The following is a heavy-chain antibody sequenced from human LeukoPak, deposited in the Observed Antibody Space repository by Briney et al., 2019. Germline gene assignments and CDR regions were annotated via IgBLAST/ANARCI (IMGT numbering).Heavy chain of an antibody. CDR3: ARGSYPDCTSGVCPFDY. J-gene: IGHJ4*02. CDR1: GYTFTSYG. Sequence: VASVKVSCKASGYTFTSYGISWVRQAPGQGLEWMGWISAYNGNTNYAQKLQGRVTMTTDTSTSTAYMELRSLRSDDTAVYYCARGSYPDCTSGVCPFDYWGQGTLVTVSS. D-gene: IGHD2-8*01. CDR2: ISAYNGNT. V-gene: IGHV1-18*01.